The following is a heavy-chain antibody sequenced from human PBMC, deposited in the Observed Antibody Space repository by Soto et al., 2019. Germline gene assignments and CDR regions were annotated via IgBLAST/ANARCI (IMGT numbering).Heavy chain of an antibody. CDR2: IWYDGSNK. CDR1: GFTFSSYG. Sequence: QVPLVESGGGVVQPGRSLRLSCAASGFTFSSYGMHWVRQAPGKGLERVAVIWYDGSNKYYADSVKGRFTISRYNSKNTLYLQMNSLRAEDTAVYYCARAPGYYYCYLDVWGKGSTVTVSS. J-gene: IGHJ6*03. CDR3: ARAPGYYYCYLDV. V-gene: IGHV3-33*01.